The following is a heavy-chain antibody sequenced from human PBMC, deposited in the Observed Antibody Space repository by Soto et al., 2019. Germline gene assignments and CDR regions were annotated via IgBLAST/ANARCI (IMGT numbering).Heavy chain of an antibody. CDR1: GGTFSSYT. Sequence: QVQLVQSGAEVKKPGSSVKVSCKASGGTFSSYTISWVRQAPGQGLEWMGRIIPILGTANYAQKFQGRVTITADYSTSTAYMEPSSPRAEDTAVYYCARDGYSSGWYWYFDLWGRGTLVTVSS. CDR3: ARDGYSSGWYWYFDL. J-gene: IGHJ2*01. D-gene: IGHD6-19*01. CDR2: IIPILGTA. V-gene: IGHV1-69*08.